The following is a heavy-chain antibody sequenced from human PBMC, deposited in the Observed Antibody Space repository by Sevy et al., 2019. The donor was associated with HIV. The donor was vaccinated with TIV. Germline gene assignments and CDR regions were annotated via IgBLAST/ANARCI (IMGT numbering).Heavy chain of an antibody. Sequence: GGSLRLSCTASGFTFGDYAMSWFRQAPGKGLEWVGFIRSNAYGGTTEYAASVKGRFTISRDDSKSIAYLQMNSLKTEDTAVYYCTRDPVKIIAARLSYYYGMDVWGQGTTVTVSS. J-gene: IGHJ6*02. CDR2: IRSNAYGGTT. CDR3: TRDPVKIIAARLSYYYGMDV. V-gene: IGHV3-49*03. CDR1: GFTFGDYA. D-gene: IGHD6-6*01.